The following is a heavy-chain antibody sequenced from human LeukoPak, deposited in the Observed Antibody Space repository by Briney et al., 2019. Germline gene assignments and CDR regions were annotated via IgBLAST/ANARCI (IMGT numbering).Heavy chain of an antibody. D-gene: IGHD2-15*01. Sequence: GASVKVSCKVSENTFTNYYMHWVRQAPGQGLEWMGWMNAGNGNTKYSQKFQGRVSISRDTSATTAYMELSSLTSEDTAVYYCARDATYCRGSTCSYYGLDVWGQGTTVTVSS. CDR3: ARDATYCRGSTCSYYGLDV. V-gene: IGHV1-3*01. CDR2: MNAGNGNT. J-gene: IGHJ6*02. CDR1: ENTFTNYY.